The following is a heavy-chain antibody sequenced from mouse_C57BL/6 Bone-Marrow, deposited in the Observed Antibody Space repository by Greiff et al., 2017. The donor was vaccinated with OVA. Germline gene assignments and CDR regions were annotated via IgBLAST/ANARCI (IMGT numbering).Heavy chain of an antibody. CDR3: ARRTVGAMDY. J-gene: IGHJ4*01. V-gene: IGHV1-18*01. CDR1: GYTFTDYN. CDR2: INPNNGGT. D-gene: IGHD1-1*01. Sequence: EVKLMESGPELVKPGASVKIPCKASGYTFTDYNMDWVKQSHGKSLEWIGDINPNNGGTIYNQKFKGKATLTVDKSSSTAYMELRRLTSEDTAVYYCARRTVGAMDYWGQGTSVTVSS.